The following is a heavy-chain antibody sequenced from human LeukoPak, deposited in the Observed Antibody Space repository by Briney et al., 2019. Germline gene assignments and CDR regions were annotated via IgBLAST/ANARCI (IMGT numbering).Heavy chain of an antibody. CDR2: IWYDGSYK. D-gene: IGHD3-22*01. V-gene: IGHV3-33*01. J-gene: IGHJ4*02. CDR1: GFTFITYG. CDR3: AREYYDSSDYPRQHYFDY. Sequence: GRSLRLSCAASGFTFITYGMHWVRQAPGKGLEWVALIWYDGSYKYYADSVKGRFTISRDNSKNTLYLQMNSLRAEDTAVYYCAREYYDSSDYPRQHYFDYWGQGTLVTVSS.